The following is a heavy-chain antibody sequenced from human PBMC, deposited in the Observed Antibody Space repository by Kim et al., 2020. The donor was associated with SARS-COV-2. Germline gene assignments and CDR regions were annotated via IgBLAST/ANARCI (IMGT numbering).Heavy chain of an antibody. CDR1: GFTFSNAW. D-gene: IGHD3-22*01. Sequence: GGSLRLSCAASGFTFSNAWMSWVRQAPGKGLEWVGRIKSKTDGGTTDYAAPVKGRFTISRDDSKNTLYLQMNSLKTEDTAVYYCTTTSHYYDSSAYPNDAFDIWGQGTMVTVSS. CDR3: TTTSHYYDSSAYPNDAFDI. J-gene: IGHJ3*02. CDR2: IKSKTDGGTT. V-gene: IGHV3-15*01.